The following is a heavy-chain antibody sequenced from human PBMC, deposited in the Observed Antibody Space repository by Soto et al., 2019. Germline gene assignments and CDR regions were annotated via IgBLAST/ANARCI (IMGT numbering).Heavy chain of an antibody. J-gene: IGHJ4*02. CDR1: GFTSSSYA. Sequence: PGGSLRLSCAASGFTSSSYAMSWVRQAPGKGLEWVSAISGSGGGTHYADSVKGRLTISRDNSKNTLYLQMNSLRAEDTAVFYCAKGSDSSGYYYFDYWGQGTLVTVSS. D-gene: IGHD3-22*01. CDR3: AKGSDSSGYYYFDY. V-gene: IGHV3-23*01. CDR2: ISGSGGGT.